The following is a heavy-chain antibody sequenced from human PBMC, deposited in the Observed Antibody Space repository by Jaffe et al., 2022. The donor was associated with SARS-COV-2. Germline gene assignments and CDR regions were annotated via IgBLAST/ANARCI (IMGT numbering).Heavy chain of an antibody. CDR3: VREQGPDGSGSRPYFGMDL. CDR1: GFTFSEHY. V-gene: IGHV3-11*06. Sequence: QEQLVESGGGLVKPGGSLRLSCAASGFTFSEHYMSWIRQAPGRGLEWLSYISRRGTYTNHADSLKGRFTVSRDNAKNSLYLQMNDLRVEDTALYYCVREQGPDGSGSRPYFGMDLWGQGTAVTVSS. CDR2: ISRRGTYT. J-gene: IGHJ6*02. D-gene: IGHD3-10*01.